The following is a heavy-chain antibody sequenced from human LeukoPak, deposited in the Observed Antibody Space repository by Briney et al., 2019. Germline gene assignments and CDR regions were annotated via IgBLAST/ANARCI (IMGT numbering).Heavy chain of an antibody. CDR1: AFTFSSYS. J-gene: IGHJ4*02. CDR2: IWYDGSKK. CDR3: ARDVSYNSLDY. V-gene: IGHV3-33*08. D-gene: IGHD6-13*01. Sequence: PGGSLRLSCAASAFTFSSYSMNWVRQAPGKGLEWVAVIWYDGSKKYYADSVKGRSTISRDNSKNTLYLEMNSLRAEDTAVYNCARDVSYNSLDYWGQGTLVTVSS.